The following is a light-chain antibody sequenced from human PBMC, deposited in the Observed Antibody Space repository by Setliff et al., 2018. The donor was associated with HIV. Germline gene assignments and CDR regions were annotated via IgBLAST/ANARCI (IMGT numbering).Light chain of an antibody. CDR3: SSYTSSSPPYV. CDR1: RSDVGAYNY. J-gene: IGLJ1*01. Sequence: QSVLAQPASVSGSPGQSITISCTGTRSDVGAYNYVSWYQQYPGKAPKLMIYGVRNRPSGASDRFSGSKSGNTASLSISGLQAEDEADYYCSSYTSSSPPYVFGSGTKVTVL. CDR2: GVR. V-gene: IGLV2-14*01.